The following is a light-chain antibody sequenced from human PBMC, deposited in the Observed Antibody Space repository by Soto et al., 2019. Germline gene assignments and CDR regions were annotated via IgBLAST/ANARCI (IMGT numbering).Light chain of an antibody. V-gene: IGKV1-5*01. Sequence: DIQMTQSPSTLSVSVGDRVTITCRASQSISSFLARCQQKPGQAPMLLIYDASSLESGVPSRCSGSGSGTEFTLTISSLQPDDFANYYCQQYNSSLTFGQGTKVDIK. CDR1: QSISSF. CDR2: DAS. J-gene: IGKJ1*01. CDR3: QQYNSSLT.